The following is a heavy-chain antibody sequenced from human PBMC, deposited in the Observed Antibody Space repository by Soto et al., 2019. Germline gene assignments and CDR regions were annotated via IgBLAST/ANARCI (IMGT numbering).Heavy chain of an antibody. Sequence: GGSLRLSCAASGFTFSSYWMSWVRQAPGKGLEWVAVISYDGSNKYYADSVKGRFTISRDNSKNTLYLQMNSLRAEDTAVYYCAKVWSTTPTGAFYYYGMDVWGQGTTVTVSS. V-gene: IGHV3-30*18. CDR1: GFTFSSYW. CDR2: ISYDGSNK. D-gene: IGHD3-10*01. CDR3: AKVWSTTPTGAFYYYGMDV. J-gene: IGHJ6*02.